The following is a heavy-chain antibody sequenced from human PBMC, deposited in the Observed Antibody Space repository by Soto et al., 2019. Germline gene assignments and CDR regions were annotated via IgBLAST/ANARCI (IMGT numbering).Heavy chain of an antibody. CDR3: ARVRGDEQLWFPWFDP. CDR1: GYSISSGYY. CDR2: IYHSGST. V-gene: IGHV4-38-2*01. J-gene: IGHJ5*02. Sequence: SETLSLTCAVSGYSISSGYYWGWIRQPPGKGREWIGSIYHSGSTYYNPSLKSRVTISVDTSKNQFSLKLSSVTAADTAVYYCARVRGDEQLWFPWFDPWGQGTLVTVSS. D-gene: IGHD5-18*01.